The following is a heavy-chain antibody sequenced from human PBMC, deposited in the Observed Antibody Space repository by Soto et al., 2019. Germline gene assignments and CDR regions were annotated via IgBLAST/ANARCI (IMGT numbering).Heavy chain of an antibody. J-gene: IGHJ4*02. CDR3: ARVERCSSTSCYAGNDY. D-gene: IGHD2-2*01. CDR2: ISSSSSYI. Sequence: GPLRLSRTAAGLANSVDRSGCLSINKRKGLEWVSSISSSSSYIYHADSVKGRFTISRDNAKNSLYLQMNSLRAEDTAVYYCARVERCSSTSCYAGNDYWGQGTPVTVSS. V-gene: IGHV3-21*01. CDR1: GLANSVDR.